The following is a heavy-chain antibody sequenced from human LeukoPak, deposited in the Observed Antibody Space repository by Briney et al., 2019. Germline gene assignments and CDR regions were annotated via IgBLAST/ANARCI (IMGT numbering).Heavy chain of an antibody. D-gene: IGHD3-22*01. CDR3: ARGDDSGYYDYFDY. Sequence: GGSLRLSCAASGFTVDSNYLSSVRQAPGKGLEWVSTIYTGGNTYYAASVKGRFTISRDFSKNTVFLHMNSLRAEDTAMYYCARGDDSGYYDYFDYWGQGALVTVSS. J-gene: IGHJ4*02. V-gene: IGHV3-53*01. CDR2: IYTGGNT. CDR1: GFTVDSNY.